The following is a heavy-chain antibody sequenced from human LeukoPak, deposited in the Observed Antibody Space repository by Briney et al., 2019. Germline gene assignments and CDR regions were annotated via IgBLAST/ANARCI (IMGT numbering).Heavy chain of an antibody. CDR2: FDPEDGET. J-gene: IGHJ4*02. D-gene: IGHD2-21*01. Sequence: GASVKVSCKVSGYTLTELSMHWVRQAPGKGLEWMGGFDPEDGETIYAQKFQGRVTMTTDTSTSTAYMELRSLRSDDTAVYYCATMHRIEYYFDYWGQGTLVTVSS. CDR1: GYTLTELS. V-gene: IGHV1-24*01. CDR3: ATMHRIEYYFDY.